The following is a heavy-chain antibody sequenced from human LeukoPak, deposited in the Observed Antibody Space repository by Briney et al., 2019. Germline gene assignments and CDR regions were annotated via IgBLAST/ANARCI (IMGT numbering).Heavy chain of an antibody. J-gene: IGHJ5*02. CDR1: GGSFSGYY. CDR3: ARGGGRHSSDP. V-gene: IGHV4-34*01. Sequence: SETLSLTCAVYGGSFSGYYWSWIRQPPGKGLEWIGEINHSGSTNYNPSLKSRVTISVDTSKNQFSLKLSSVTAADTAVYYCARGGGRHSSDPWGQGTLVTVSS. D-gene: IGHD3-10*01. CDR2: INHSGST.